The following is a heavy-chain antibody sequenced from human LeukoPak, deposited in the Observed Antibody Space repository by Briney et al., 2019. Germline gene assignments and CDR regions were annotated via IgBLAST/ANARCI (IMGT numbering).Heavy chain of an antibody. J-gene: IGHJ4*02. CDR1: GFTFSSYA. D-gene: IGHD3-22*01. CDR3: ARRGYDSSGYHY. V-gene: IGHV3-53*01. Sequence: GGSLRLSCAASGFTFSSYAMHWVRQAPGKGLEWVSVIYSGGSTYYADSVKGRFTISRDNSKNTLYLQMNSLRAEDTAVYYCARRGYDSSGYHYWGQGTLVTVSS. CDR2: IYSGGST.